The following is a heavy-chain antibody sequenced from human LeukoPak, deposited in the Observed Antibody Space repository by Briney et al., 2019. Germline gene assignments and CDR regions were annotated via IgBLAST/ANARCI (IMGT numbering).Heavy chain of an antibody. CDR2: IRQDGSEK. V-gene: IGHV3-7*01. CDR1: GFTFTDYW. D-gene: IGHD6-13*01. J-gene: IGHJ4*01. CDR3: ARDGTAAGLYFDL. Sequence: QPGGSLRLSCAASGFTFTDYWMSWVRQAPGKGLEWVASIRQDGSEKTYVDSVKGRFTISRDNTKNSLSLQVNSLRVEDTAVYYCARDGTAAGLYFDLWGQGTLVTVSS.